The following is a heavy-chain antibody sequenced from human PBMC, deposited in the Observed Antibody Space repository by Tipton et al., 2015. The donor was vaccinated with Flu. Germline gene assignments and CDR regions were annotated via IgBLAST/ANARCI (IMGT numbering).Heavy chain of an antibody. J-gene: IGHJ4*02. CDR3: AGAHIVGAASGFDY. V-gene: IGHV4-38-2*02. CDR2: IYHSGST. Sequence: LRLSCTVSGYSISSGYYWGWLRQPPGKGLEWIGSIYHSGSTYYNPSLKSRVTISVDTSKNQFSLKVSSVTAADTAVYYCAGAHIVGAASGFDYWGQGTLVTVSA. D-gene: IGHD1-26*01. CDR1: GYSISSGYY.